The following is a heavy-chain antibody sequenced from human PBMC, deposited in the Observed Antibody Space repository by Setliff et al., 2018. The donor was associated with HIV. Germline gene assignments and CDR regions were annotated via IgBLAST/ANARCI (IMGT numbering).Heavy chain of an antibody. J-gene: IGHJ4*02. D-gene: IGHD4-17*01. CDR1: GFTFSSHW. Sequence: GGSLRLSCAASGFTFSSHWMVWVRQAPGKGLEWVANINQDGSEKNYVDSVKGRFTISRDNAKNSLFLQMNSLRAEDTAVYYCARGQTSVTLQFDSWGQGTLVTVSS. CDR2: INQDGSEK. V-gene: IGHV3-7*01. CDR3: ARGQTSVTLQFDS.